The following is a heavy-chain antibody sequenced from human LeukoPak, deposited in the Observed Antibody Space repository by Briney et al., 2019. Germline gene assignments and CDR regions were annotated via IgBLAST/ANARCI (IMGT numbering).Heavy chain of an antibody. CDR1: GFIFSTYS. J-gene: IGHJ4*02. Sequence: GRSLRLSCAASGFIFSTYSMNWVRQAPGKGLEWVSYISTSSRTIYYADSVRGRFTISRDDAKNSLFLQMNSLRAEDTAVYYCARIYYNSNWDWGQGTLVTVSS. D-gene: IGHD3-10*01. CDR2: ISTSSRTI. V-gene: IGHV3-48*01. CDR3: ARIYYNSNWD.